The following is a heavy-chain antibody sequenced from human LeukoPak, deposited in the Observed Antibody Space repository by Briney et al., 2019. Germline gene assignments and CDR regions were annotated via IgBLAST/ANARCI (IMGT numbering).Heavy chain of an antibody. Sequence: SETLSLTCTVSRGSFSSYYWSWIRQPPGKGLEWIGYIYYSGSTNYNPSLKSRVTISVDTSENQFSLKLSSVPAADTAVYYCARDSGRYCSGGSCYRYYYMDVWGKGTTVTVSS. V-gene: IGHV4-59*01. J-gene: IGHJ6*03. CDR2: IYYSGST. D-gene: IGHD2-15*01. CDR3: ARDSGRYCSGGSCYRYYYMDV. CDR1: RGSFSSYY.